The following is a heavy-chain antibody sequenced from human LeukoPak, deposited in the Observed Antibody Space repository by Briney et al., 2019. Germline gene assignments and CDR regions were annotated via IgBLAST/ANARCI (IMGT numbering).Heavy chain of an antibody. CDR3: ARKTGVTGEAFDY. J-gene: IGHJ4*02. CDR1: GFTFSSSA. Sequence: PGGSLRLSCAASGFTFSSSAMSWVRQAPGKGLEWVSAISNNGGYTYYADSVQGRFTISRDNSKSTLCLQMNSLRAEDTAVYYCARKTGVTGEAFDYWGQGTLVTVSS. V-gene: IGHV3-23*01. CDR2: ISNNGGYT. D-gene: IGHD7-27*01.